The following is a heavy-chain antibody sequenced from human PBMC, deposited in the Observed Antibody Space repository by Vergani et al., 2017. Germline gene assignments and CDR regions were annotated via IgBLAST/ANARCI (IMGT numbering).Heavy chain of an antibody. D-gene: IGHD4-17*01. CDR1: GYNFTDHY. J-gene: IGHJ6*02. V-gene: IGHV1-69-2*01. Sequence: EVQLVQSGAEVKKPGATMKISCKVSGYNFTDHYMHWVKQAPGKGLEWMGLVDPEDGETIYAEKFKGRVTIAADTSTDTAHLEWSSLRSEDTAVYYCATPQTVTTGGMEVWGQGTTVIVSS. CDR2: VDPEDGET. CDR3: ATPQTVTTGGMEV.